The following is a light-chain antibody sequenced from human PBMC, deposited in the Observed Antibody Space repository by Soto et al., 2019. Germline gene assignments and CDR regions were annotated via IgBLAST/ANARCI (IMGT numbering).Light chain of an antibody. V-gene: IGKV1-39*01. CDR3: QQSYSTPHT. Sequence: DIQMTQSPSSLSASVGDRVTITCRASQSIARYFHWYQQKPGKAPELLIRAASTLQSGVPSRFSGSGSGTDFTVTISSLQPEDFATYYCQQSYSTPHTFGQGTKLEI. J-gene: IGKJ2*01. CDR1: QSIARY. CDR2: AAS.